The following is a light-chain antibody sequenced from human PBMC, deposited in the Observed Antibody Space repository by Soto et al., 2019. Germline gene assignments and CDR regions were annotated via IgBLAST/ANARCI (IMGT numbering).Light chain of an antibody. CDR1: SSDVGGYNY. CDR2: GVT. CDR3: SSYTSGGALYV. J-gene: IGLJ1*01. V-gene: IGLV2-14*03. Sequence: QSVLTQPASVSGSPGQSITISCTGTSSDVGGYNYVSWYRHHPGKAPELMIYGVTNRPSGVSNRFSGSKSGNTASLTIPGLPAEDEADYYCSSYTSGGALYVFGTGTKVTVL.